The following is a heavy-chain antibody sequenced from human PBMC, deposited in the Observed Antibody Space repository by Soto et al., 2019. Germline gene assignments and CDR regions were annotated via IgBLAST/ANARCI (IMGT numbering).Heavy chain of an antibody. V-gene: IGHV1-58*01. CDR2: IVVGSGNT. CDR3: AADPSYYDILTGSVYYYYYGMDV. D-gene: IGHD3-9*01. Sequence: GASVKVSCKASGFTFTSSAVQWVRQARGQRLEWIGWIVVGSGNTNYAQKFQERVTITRDMSTSTAYMELSSLRSEDTAVYYCAADPSYYDILTGSVYYYYYGMDVWGQGTTVTSP. J-gene: IGHJ6*02. CDR1: GFTFTSSA.